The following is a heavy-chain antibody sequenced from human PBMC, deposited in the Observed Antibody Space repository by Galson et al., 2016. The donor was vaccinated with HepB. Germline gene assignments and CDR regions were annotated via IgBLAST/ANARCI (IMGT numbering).Heavy chain of an antibody. Sequence: SVKVSRKASGGTFTTYPITWVRQAPGQGPECLGRIIPLLGIPKYAQKFQGRLTVTADKSTSTTYMELTSLRSEDTAVYYCARPSSGWANDAFDIWGQGTMVTVSS. CDR1: GGTFTTYP. J-gene: IGHJ3*02. CDR2: IIPLLGIP. V-gene: IGHV1-69*02. D-gene: IGHD6-19*01. CDR3: ARPSSGWANDAFDI.